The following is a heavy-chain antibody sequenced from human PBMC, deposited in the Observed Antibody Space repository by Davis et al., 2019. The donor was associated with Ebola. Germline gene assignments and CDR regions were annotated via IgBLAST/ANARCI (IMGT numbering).Heavy chain of an antibody. CDR2: IRGNGEKT. CDR1: GFNFNIYA. V-gene: IGHV3-23*01. D-gene: IGHD3-3*01. Sequence: GESLKISCAASGFNFNIYAMSWVRQAPGKGLEWVSFIRGNGEKTYYADSVKGRFTISRDNSRNNLYLEMNILRAEDTAVYYCARVNYDFWSGYANWFDPWGQGTLVTVSS. CDR3: ARVNYDFWSGYANWFDP. J-gene: IGHJ5*02.